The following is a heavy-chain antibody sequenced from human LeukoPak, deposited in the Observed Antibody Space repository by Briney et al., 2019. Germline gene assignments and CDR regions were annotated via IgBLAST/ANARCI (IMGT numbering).Heavy chain of an antibody. CDR3: ARDGGYGGNSKMAFDI. CDR2: INPNSGGT. D-gene: IGHD4-23*01. CDR1: GYTFTGYY. V-gene: IGHV1-2*02. J-gene: IGHJ3*02. Sequence: ASVKVSCKASGYTFTGYYMHWVRQAPGQGLEWMGWINPNSGGTNYAQKFQGRVTMTRDTSISTAYMELSRLRSDDTAVYCCARDGGYGGNSKMAFDIWGQGTMVTVSS.